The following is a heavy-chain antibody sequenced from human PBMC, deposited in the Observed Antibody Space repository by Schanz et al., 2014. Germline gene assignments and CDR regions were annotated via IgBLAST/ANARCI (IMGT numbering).Heavy chain of an antibody. CDR2: VSRSTPDI. V-gene: IGHV3-48*01. J-gene: IGHJ4*02. CDR1: GLTFTSAW. Sequence: EVQLLESGGGLVKPGGSLRLSCATSGLTFTSAWMSWVRQAPGKGLEWVSYVSRSTPDIYYADSVKGRFTMSRDNAKNSVFLQMNSLRAEDTAVYYCVRDSFFAFDYWGQGTLVTVSS. CDR3: VRDSFFAFDY. D-gene: IGHD3-3*01.